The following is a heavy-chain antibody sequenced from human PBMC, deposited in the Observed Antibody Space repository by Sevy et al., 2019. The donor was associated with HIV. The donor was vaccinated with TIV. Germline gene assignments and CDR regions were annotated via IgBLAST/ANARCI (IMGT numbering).Heavy chain of an antibody. V-gene: IGHV1-2*02. D-gene: IGHD3-22*01. CDR2: INSDSGVT. CDR3: ARLTTQPTSDLYGLDV. Sequence: ASVKVSCKASGYIFTDYYIHSVRQAPGQGLEWMAWINSDSGVTNYAQRFQGEVTVTRDTSLSTAYLELTNLKSNDTAIYYCARLTTQPTSDLYGLDVWGQGTTVTVSS. J-gene: IGHJ6*02. CDR1: GYIFTDYY.